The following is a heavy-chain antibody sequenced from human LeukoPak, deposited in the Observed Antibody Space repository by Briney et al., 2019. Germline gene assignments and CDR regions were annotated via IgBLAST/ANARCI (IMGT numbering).Heavy chain of an antibody. V-gene: IGHV4-34*01. CDR3: ARFVGANDKDTQDYYYDSSGYYYVFDY. Sequence: SETLSLTRAVYGGSFSGYYWSWIRQPPGKGLEWIGEINHSGSTNYNPSLKSRVTISVDTSKNQFSLKLSSVTAADTAVYYCARFVGANDKDTQDYYYDSSGYYYVFDYWGQGTLVTVSS. D-gene: IGHD3-22*01. J-gene: IGHJ4*02. CDR1: GGSFSGYY. CDR2: INHSGST.